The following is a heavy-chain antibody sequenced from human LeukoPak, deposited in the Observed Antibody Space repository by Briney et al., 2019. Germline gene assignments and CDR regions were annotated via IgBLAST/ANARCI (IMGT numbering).Heavy chain of an antibody. CDR1: GVTFSSHG. CDR2: ISSSGSTI. J-gene: IGHJ6*04. D-gene: IGHD3-10*02. CDR3: AELGITMIGGV. V-gene: IGHV3-48*03. Sequence: GGSLRLSCAASGVTFSSHGMSWVRQAPGKGLEWVSYISSSGSTIYYADSVKGRFTISRDNAKNSLYLQMNSLRAEDTAVYYCAELGITMIGGVWGKGTTVTISS.